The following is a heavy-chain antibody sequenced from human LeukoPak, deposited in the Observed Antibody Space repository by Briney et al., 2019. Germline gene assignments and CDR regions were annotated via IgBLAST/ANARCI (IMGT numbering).Heavy chain of an antibody. J-gene: IGHJ3*01. V-gene: IGHV1-18*01. Sequence: ASVKVSCKASGYTFANYGITWVRQAPGQGLEWMAWISAYNGNTNYAQKFQGRVTMTTDTSTSTAYMELRSLRSDDTAVYYCARQTFKCSSGRGDDAFDFWGQGTMVTVSS. D-gene: IGHD6-19*01. CDR3: ARQTFKCSSGRGDDAFDF. CDR2: ISAYNGNT. CDR1: GYTFANYG.